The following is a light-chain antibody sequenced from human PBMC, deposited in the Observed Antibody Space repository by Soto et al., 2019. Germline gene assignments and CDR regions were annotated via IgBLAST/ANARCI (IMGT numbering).Light chain of an antibody. V-gene: IGKV1-39*01. Sequence: DLQMTQSPSSLSASVGDRVTITCRASQSISSYLNWYQQKPGKAPKLLLYAASSLQSGVPSRFSGSGSGTDFTLTISSLQPEDFATYYCQQSYNTPPTFGQGTKVEIK. CDR3: QQSYNTPPT. CDR2: AAS. CDR1: QSISSY. J-gene: IGKJ1*01.